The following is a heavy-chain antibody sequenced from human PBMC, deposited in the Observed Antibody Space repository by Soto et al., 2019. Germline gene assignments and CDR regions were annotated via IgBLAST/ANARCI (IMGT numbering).Heavy chain of an antibody. V-gene: IGHV4-39*01. CDR3: ASRDIVVVVAATDAFDI. Sequence: QLQLQESGPGLVKPSETLSLTCTVSGGSISSSSYYWGWIRQPPGKGLEWIGSIYYSGSTYYNPSLKSRFTISVDTPKNQFALKLSSVTAADTAVYYCASRDIVVVVAATDAFDIWGQGTMVTVSS. J-gene: IGHJ3*02. D-gene: IGHD2-15*01. CDR2: IYYSGST. CDR1: GGSISSSSYY.